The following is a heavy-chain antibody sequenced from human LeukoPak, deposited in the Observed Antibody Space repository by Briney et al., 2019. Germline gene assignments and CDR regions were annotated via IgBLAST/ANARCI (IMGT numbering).Heavy chain of an antibody. V-gene: IGHV1-69*05. Sequence: ASVKVSCKASGGTFSSYAISWVRQAPGQGLEWMGGIIPIFGTANYAQKFQGRVTITTDESTSTAYMELSSLRSEDTAVYYCARGVGATVSLVGWFDPWGQGTLVTVSS. J-gene: IGHJ5*02. CDR1: GGTFSSYA. D-gene: IGHD1-26*01. CDR2: IIPIFGTA. CDR3: ARGVGATVSLVGWFDP.